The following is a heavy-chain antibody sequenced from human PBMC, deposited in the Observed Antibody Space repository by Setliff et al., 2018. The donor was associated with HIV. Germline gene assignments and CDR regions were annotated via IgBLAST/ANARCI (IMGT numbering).Heavy chain of an antibody. CDR2: IHYSGST. Sequence: SETLSLTCSVSGGSISSGGYYWNWIRQHPGKGLEWIGYIHYSGSTDYSPSLKSRVTISVYTSKNQFSLKLRSVTAADTAVYFCARETYYYDASGPPSGYYMDVWGKGTTVTVSS. CDR3: ARETYYYDASGPPSGYYMDV. D-gene: IGHD3-22*01. J-gene: IGHJ6*03. CDR1: GGSISSGGYY. V-gene: IGHV4-31*02.